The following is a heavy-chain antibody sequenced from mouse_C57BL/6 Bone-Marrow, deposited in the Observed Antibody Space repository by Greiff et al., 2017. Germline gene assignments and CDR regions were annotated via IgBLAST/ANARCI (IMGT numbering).Heavy chain of an antibody. Sequence: EVQLQQSGPELVKPGASVKIPCKASGYTFTDYTMDWVKQSRGKSLEWIGDINPNNGGTIYNQKFKRKATLTVDKSSRTAYMVLRSLTSEDTAVYCCARVNGGSLAWFAYWGQGTLVTVSA. J-gene: IGHJ3*01. CDR2: INPNNGGT. CDR1: GYTFTDYT. V-gene: IGHV1-18*01. D-gene: IGHD1-1*02. CDR3: ARVNGGSLAWFAY.